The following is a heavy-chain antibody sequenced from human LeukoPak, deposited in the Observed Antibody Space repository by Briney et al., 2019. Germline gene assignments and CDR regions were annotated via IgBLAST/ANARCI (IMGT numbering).Heavy chain of an antibody. CDR1: GYSFTSYW. CDR3: ARQIAGYSYDC. Sequence: GESLKISCRASGYSFTSYWIAWVRQMPGKGLEWMGIIYPGDSDITYSPPFQGQVTISADRSMTTAYLQWSSLRASDTAIYYCARQIAGYSYDCWGQGTLVTVSS. V-gene: IGHV5-51*01. CDR2: IYPGDSDI. J-gene: IGHJ4*02. D-gene: IGHD2-21*01.